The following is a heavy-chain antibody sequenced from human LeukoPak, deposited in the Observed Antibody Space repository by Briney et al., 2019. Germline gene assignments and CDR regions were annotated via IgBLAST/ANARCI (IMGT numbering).Heavy chain of an antibody. J-gene: IGHJ5*02. D-gene: IGHD6-13*01. CDR2: INPNSGGT. Sequence: ASVKVSCKASGYTFTGYYMHWVRQAPGQGLEWMGWINPNSGGTNYAQKFQGRATMTRDTSIGTAYMELSRLRSDDTAVYYCARGIAAAGNWFDPWGQGTLVTVSS. CDR3: ARGIAAAGNWFDP. CDR1: GYTFTGYY. V-gene: IGHV1-2*02.